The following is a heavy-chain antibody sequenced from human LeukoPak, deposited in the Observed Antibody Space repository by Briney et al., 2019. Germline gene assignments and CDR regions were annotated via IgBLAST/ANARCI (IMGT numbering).Heavy chain of an antibody. V-gene: IGHV4-30-4*08. D-gene: IGHD2-2*01. Sequence: SETLSLTCTVSGGSISSADYYWSWIRQPPGKGLEWIGYGCYSGRTYYNPSLKSRLTISLDTSKNHFSLNLSSVTAADTAVYFCARDVRRRGASNYFDNWGQGTLVTVSS. CDR1: GGSISSADYY. J-gene: IGHJ4*02. CDR2: GCYSGRT. CDR3: ARDVRRRGASNYFDN.